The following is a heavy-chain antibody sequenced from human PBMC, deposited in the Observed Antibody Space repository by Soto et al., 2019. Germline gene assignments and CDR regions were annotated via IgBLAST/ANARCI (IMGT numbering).Heavy chain of an antibody. J-gene: IGHJ4*02. Sequence: PGGSLRLSCAASGFTFSSYSMNWVRQAPGKGLEWVSVISSSSSTTYYADSVKGRFTISRDNSKNTLYLQMNSLRAEDTAVYYCAKDYSGYDGWGQGTLVTVSS. D-gene: IGHD5-12*01. CDR3: AKDYSGYDG. V-gene: IGHV3-48*01. CDR1: GFTFSSYS. CDR2: ISSSSSTT.